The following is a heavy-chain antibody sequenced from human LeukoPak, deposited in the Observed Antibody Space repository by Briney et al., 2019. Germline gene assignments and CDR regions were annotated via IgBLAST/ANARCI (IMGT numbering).Heavy chain of an antibody. Sequence: SETPSLTCAVSIYSISSGYYWGWIRQPPGKGLEWIGSIHHSGSTYYNPSLKSRVTISVDTSINQFSLKLTSVTAADTALYYCARINGDYLIDYWGQGTLVTVSS. V-gene: IGHV4-38-2*01. CDR2: IHHSGST. CDR1: IYSISSGYY. D-gene: IGHD4-17*01. CDR3: ARINGDYLIDY. J-gene: IGHJ4*02.